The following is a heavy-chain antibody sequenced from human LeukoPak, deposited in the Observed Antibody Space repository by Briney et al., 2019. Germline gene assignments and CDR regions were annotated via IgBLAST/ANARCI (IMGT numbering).Heavy chain of an antibody. D-gene: IGHD1-14*01. Sequence: GGSLRLSCAASGFTFSSYAMSWVRQAPGKGLECVSPFSGCGGSTHFADPVEGRFPLPRDNSKNTLYLQMNSLRAEDTAVYYCAKGYIKDYWGQGTLVTVSS. CDR2: FSGCGGST. CDR3: AKGYIKDY. V-gene: IGHV3-23*01. J-gene: IGHJ4*02. CDR1: GFTFSSYA.